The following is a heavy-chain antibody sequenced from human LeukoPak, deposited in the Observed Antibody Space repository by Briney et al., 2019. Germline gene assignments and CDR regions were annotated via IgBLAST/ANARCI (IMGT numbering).Heavy chain of an antibody. Sequence: ASVKVSCKASGYTFTSYAMHWVRQAPGQRLEWMGWINAGNGNTKYSQKFQGRVTITADKSANTAYMELSSLTSEDTAVYYCARDHPLSPDTTKDYFYGMDVWGQGTTVTVSS. CDR1: GYTFTSYA. CDR2: INAGNGNT. J-gene: IGHJ6*02. CDR3: ARDHPLSPDTTKDYFYGMDV. V-gene: IGHV1-3*01. D-gene: IGHD2/OR15-2a*01.